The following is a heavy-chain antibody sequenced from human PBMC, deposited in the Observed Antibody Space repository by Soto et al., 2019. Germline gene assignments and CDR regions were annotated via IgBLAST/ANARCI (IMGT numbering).Heavy chain of an antibody. Sequence: ETLSLTCTVSGGSISSSSYYWGWVRQAPGKGLEWISSISGSGFKKYYADSVKGRFTISRDNSKSTVYLELNNLSAEDTAVYHCAKNQGVELVPLATVDWFDPWGQGSVVTVSS. V-gene: IGHV3-23*01. CDR1: GGSISSSSYY. CDR3: AKNQGVELVPLATVDWFDP. D-gene: IGHD1-26*01. CDR2: ISGSGFKK. J-gene: IGHJ5*02.